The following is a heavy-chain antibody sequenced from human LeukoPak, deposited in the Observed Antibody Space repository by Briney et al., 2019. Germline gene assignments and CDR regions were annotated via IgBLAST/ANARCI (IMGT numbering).Heavy chain of an antibody. D-gene: IGHD3-10*01. J-gene: IGHJ4*02. CDR2: ISDSGGYT. CDR3: AKLGNFASGSYSD. Sequence: PGGSLRLSCAASGFTFSSFAMSWVRQAPGKGLEWVSGISDSGGYTYYADSVKGRFTISRDNSKNTLYLHMNSLSAEDTAVYYCAKLGNFASGSYSDWGQGTLVTVSS. V-gene: IGHV3-23*01. CDR1: GFTFSSFA.